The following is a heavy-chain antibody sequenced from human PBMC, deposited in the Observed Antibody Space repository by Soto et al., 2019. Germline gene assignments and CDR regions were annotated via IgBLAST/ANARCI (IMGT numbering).Heavy chain of an antibody. Sequence: EVQVVESGGGLVQPAGSLRLSCAASGFTFSIYEMNWVRQALGKGLEWVSYISSSGSIIYYADSVKGRFTISRDNAKNSLYLQMNSLRAEDTAVYYCARDRGYCSGGSCYTGYFDFWGRGTLVTVSS. CDR3: ARDRGYCSGGSCYTGYFDF. CDR2: ISSSGSII. CDR1: GFTFSIYE. V-gene: IGHV3-48*03. D-gene: IGHD2-15*01. J-gene: IGHJ2*01.